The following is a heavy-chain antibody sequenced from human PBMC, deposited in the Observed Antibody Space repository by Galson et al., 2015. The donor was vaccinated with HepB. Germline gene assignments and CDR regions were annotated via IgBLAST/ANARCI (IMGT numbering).Heavy chain of an antibody. Sequence: SVKVSCKVSGYTLTELSMHWVRQAPGKGLEWMGGFDPEDGETIYAQKFQGRVTMTEDTSTDTAYMELSSLRSEDTAVYYCATAVLRDYYDSRRLSDFDYWGQGTLVTVSS. D-gene: IGHD3-22*01. J-gene: IGHJ4*02. V-gene: IGHV1-24*01. CDR3: ATAVLRDYYDSRRLSDFDY. CDR2: FDPEDGET. CDR1: GYTLTELS.